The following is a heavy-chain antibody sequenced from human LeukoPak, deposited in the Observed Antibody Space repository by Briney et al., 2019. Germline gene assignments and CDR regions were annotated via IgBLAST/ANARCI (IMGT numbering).Heavy chain of an antibody. CDR1: GGSISSGSYY. J-gene: IGHJ4*02. V-gene: IGHV4-61*02. D-gene: IGHD1/OR15-1a*01. Sequence: PSETLSLTCTVSGGSISSGSYYWSWIRQPAGKGLEWIGRIYTSGSTNYNPSLKSRVTMSVDTSKNQFSLKLSSVTAADTAVYYCARVKQGGIFDYWGQGTLVTVSS. CDR2: IYTSGST. CDR3: ARVKQGGIFDY.